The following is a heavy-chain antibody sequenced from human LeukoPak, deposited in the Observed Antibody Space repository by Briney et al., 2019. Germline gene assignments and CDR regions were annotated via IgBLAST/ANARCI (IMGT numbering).Heavy chain of an antibody. CDR1: GDSISSYF. CDR2: ISYSGST. D-gene: IGHD3-3*01. Sequence: SETLSLTCTVSGDSISSYFWSLIRQPPGKGLEWIGYISYSGSTNYSPSLKSRVTISVDTSKNQFSLKLSSVTAADTAVYYCASDFWSGYYDYWGQGTLVTVSS. CDR3: ASDFWSGYYDY. V-gene: IGHV4-59*08. J-gene: IGHJ4*02.